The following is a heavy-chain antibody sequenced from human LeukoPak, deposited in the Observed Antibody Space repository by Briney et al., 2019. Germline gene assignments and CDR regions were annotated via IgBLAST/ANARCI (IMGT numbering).Heavy chain of an antibody. Sequence: SETLSLTCTVSGGSISSSSYFWGWIRQPPGKGLEWIGSIYYSGSTYYNPSLKSRVTISVDTSKNQFSLKLSSVTAADTAVYYCATDGNFDLWGRGTLVTVSS. CDR2: IYYSGST. V-gene: IGHV4-39*07. J-gene: IGHJ2*01. CDR3: ATDGNFDL. CDR1: GGSISSSSYF. D-gene: IGHD1-26*01.